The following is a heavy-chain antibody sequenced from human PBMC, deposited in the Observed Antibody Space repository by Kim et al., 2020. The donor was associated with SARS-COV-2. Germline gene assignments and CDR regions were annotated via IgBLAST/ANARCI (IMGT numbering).Heavy chain of an antibody. CDR3: VRARIDY. Sequence: GGSLRLSCAASGFTFSNYWMTWVRQAPGKGLEWVATINQDGTEKYSVDSVEGRFTISRDNAKNSLFLHMNSLRLEDTAVYYCVRARIDYWGQGTLLTVSS. CDR2: INQDGTEK. J-gene: IGHJ4*02. V-gene: IGHV3-7*01. CDR1: GFTFSNYW.